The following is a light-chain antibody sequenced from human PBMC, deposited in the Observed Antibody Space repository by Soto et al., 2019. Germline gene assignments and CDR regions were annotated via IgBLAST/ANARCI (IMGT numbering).Light chain of an antibody. V-gene: IGKV3-20*01. J-gene: IGKJ2*01. CDR1: QSVTSNY. Sequence: EIVLTQSPGTLSLSPGERATLSCRASQSVTSNYLAWYQQKPGQAPRLLIFGSYRRATGIPDRFSGSGSGTEFTLTINRLEPEDFVVYYRQLYGSSTLYTFGQGTKLEIK. CDR2: GSY. CDR3: QLYGSSTLYT.